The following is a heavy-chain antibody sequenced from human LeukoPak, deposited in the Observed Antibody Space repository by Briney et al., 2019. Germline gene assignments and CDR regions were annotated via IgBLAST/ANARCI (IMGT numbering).Heavy chain of an antibody. CDR3: ARVLRPRYFDL. V-gene: IGHV3-53*01. CDR1: GFTVSSNY. CDR2: IYSGGST. Sequence: GGSLRLSCAASGFTVSSNYMSWVRQAPGKGLEWVSVIYSGGSTYYADSVKGRFTISRDNSKNTLYLQMNSLRAEDTAVYYCARVLRPRYFDLWGRGTLVTVSS. J-gene: IGHJ2*01. D-gene: IGHD2/OR15-2a*01.